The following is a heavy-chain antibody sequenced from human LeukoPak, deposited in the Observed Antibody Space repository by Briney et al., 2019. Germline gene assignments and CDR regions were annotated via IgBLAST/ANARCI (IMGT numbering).Heavy chain of an antibody. D-gene: IGHD5-12*01. V-gene: IGHV4-59*08. Sequence: PSETLSLTCTVSGGSISSYYWSWIRQPPGKGLEWIGYIYYSGSTNYNPSLKSRVTISVDTSKNQSSLKLSSVTAADTAVYYCARQMSGYDYRGDFDYWGQGTLVTVSS. CDR2: IYYSGST. CDR3: ARQMSGYDYRGDFDY. CDR1: GGSISSYY. J-gene: IGHJ4*02.